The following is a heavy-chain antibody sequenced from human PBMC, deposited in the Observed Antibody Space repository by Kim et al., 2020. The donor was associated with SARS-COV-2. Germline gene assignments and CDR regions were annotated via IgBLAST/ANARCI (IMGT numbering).Heavy chain of an antibody. CDR2: ISYDGSNK. Sequence: GGSLRLSCAASGFTFSSYGMHWVRQAPGKGLEWVAVISYDGSNKYYADSVKGRFTISRDNSKNTLYLQMNSLRAEDTAVYYCARSPRRGPGCYYLLYGGQGPLVPVSS. V-gene: IGHV3-33*08. J-gene: IGHJ4*02. CDR3: ARSPRRGPGCYYLLY. D-gene: IGHD3-10*01. CDR1: GFTFSSYG.